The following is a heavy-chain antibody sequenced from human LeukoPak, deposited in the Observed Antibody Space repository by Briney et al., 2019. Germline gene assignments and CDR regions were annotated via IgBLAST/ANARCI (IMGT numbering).Heavy chain of an antibody. V-gene: IGHV4-34*01. J-gene: IGHJ5*02. Sequence: KPSETLSLTCAVYGGSFSGYYWSWIRQPPGKGLEWIGETNHGGSTNYNPSLKSRVTISVDTSKNQFSLKLSSVTAADTAVYYCANLDSSGWYRRFDPWGQGTLVTVSS. D-gene: IGHD6-19*01. CDR2: TNHGGST. CDR3: ANLDSSGWYRRFDP. CDR1: GGSFSGYY.